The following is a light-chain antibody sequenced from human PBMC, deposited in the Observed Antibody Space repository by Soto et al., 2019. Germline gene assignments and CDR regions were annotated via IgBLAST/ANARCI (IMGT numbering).Light chain of an antibody. CDR2: GAS. V-gene: IGKV3-20*01. Sequence: EIVLTHSPGTLSLSPGERATLSCRASQSVISSYLAWYQQKSGQAPRLFIYGASNRATGIPDRFSGSGSGTDFTLTISRLEPEDFAVYYCQQYGSSLWTFGQGTKVDIK. J-gene: IGKJ1*01. CDR1: QSVISSY. CDR3: QQYGSSLWT.